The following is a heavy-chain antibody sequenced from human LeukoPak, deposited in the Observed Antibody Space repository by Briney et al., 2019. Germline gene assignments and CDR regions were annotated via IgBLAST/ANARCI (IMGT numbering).Heavy chain of an antibody. CDR3: ARGGCSGGSCYSETYNWFDP. J-gene: IGHJ5*02. D-gene: IGHD2-15*01. CDR2: IYYGGST. V-gene: IGHV4-31*03. CDR1: GGSISSGGYY. Sequence: PSETLSLTCTVSGGSISSGGYYWSWIRQHPGKGLEWIGYIYYGGSTYYNPSLKSRVTISVDTSKNQFSLKLSSVTAADTAVYYCARGGCSGGSCYSETYNWFDPWGQGTLVTVSS.